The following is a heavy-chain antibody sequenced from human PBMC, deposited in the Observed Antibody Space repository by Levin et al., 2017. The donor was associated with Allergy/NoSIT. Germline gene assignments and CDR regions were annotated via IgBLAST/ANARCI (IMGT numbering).Heavy chain of an antibody. V-gene: IGHV3-30*04. CDR2: ISYDGSNK. CDR1: GFTFSSYA. CDR3: PTPPSIAARLYGMDV. J-gene: IGHJ6*02. Sequence: GESLKISCAASGFTFSSYAMHWVRQAPGKGLEWVAVISYDGSNKYYADSVKGRFTISRDNSKNTLYLQMNSLRAEDTAVYYCPTPPSIAARLYGMDVWGQGTTVTVSS. D-gene: IGHD6-6*01.